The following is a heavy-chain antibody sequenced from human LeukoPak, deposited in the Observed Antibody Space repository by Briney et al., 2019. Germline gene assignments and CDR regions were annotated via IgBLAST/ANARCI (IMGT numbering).Heavy chain of an antibody. CDR2: ISGSGGST. Sequence: GGSLRLSCAASGFTFSSYAMSWVRQAPGKGLEWVSAISGSGGSTYYADSVRGRFTISRDNSKNTLYLQMNSLRAEDTAVYYCARVNYYGSGSYYKENWFDPWGQGTLVTVSS. V-gene: IGHV3-23*01. D-gene: IGHD3-10*01. CDR1: GFTFSSYA. J-gene: IGHJ5*02. CDR3: ARVNYYGSGSYYKENWFDP.